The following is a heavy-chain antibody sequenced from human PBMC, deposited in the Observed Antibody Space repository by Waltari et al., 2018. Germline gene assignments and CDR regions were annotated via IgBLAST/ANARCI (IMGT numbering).Heavy chain of an antibody. CDR2: VYQRGGT. D-gene: IGHD3-16*01. V-gene: IGHV4-38-2*01. CDR3: ANSYDHDGIFQF. J-gene: IGHJ4*02. CDR1: SYSVRRGFY. Sequence: QVQLRESRPGLVKPWETLSLTSVVSSYSVRRGFYWGLIRQPPGGAWECIGNVYQRGGTYYNPSLRSRVTMSMDTSNNLFFLRLTSVSAADTAVYYCANSYDHDGIFQFWGQGAQVTVSS.